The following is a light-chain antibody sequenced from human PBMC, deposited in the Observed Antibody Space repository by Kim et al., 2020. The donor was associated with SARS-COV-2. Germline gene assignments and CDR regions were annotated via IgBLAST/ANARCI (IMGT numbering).Light chain of an antibody. Sequence: DIVLTQSPGTLSLSPGERATLSCRASQYVSSNYVAWYQQKPGQAPRLLIYGASSRATGTPDRFSGSGSRTDFTLTISRLEPEDFAVYYCQQYGNSPETFGQGTKLEI. CDR2: GAS. J-gene: IGKJ2*01. V-gene: IGKV3-20*01. CDR1: QYVSSNY. CDR3: QQYGNSPET.